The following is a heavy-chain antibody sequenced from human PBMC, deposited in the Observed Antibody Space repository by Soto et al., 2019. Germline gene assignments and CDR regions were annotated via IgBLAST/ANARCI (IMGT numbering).Heavy chain of an antibody. V-gene: IGHV1-2*04. D-gene: IGHD6-6*01. Sequence: ASVKVSCKASGYTLTGYYMHWVRQAPGQGLEWMGWINPNSGGTNYAQKFQGWVTMTRDTSISTAYMELSRMRSDDTAVYYCARGRYSSSSGVYWGQGTLVTVSS. J-gene: IGHJ4*02. CDR1: GYTLTGYY. CDR3: ARGRYSSSSGVY. CDR2: INPNSGGT.